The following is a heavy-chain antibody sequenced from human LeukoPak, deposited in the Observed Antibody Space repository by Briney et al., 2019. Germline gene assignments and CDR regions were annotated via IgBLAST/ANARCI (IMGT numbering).Heavy chain of an antibody. Sequence: ASVKVSCKASGYTFTSYGISWVRQAPGQGLEWMGWISAYNGNTNYAQKLQGRVTMTTDTSTSTAYMELRSLRSDDTAVYYCARSTRIQLWFYMDVWGKGTTVTVSS. J-gene: IGHJ6*03. V-gene: IGHV1-18*01. CDR3: ARSTRIQLWFYMDV. D-gene: IGHD5-18*01. CDR2: ISAYNGNT. CDR1: GYTFTSYG.